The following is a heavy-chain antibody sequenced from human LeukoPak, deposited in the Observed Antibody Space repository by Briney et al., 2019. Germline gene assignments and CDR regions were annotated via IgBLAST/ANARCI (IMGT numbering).Heavy chain of an antibody. V-gene: IGHV4-34*01. CDR3: ARDREMATINGYYFDY. CDR2: IYYSGST. CDR1: GGSFSGYY. J-gene: IGHJ4*02. D-gene: IGHD5-24*01. Sequence: SETLSLTCAVYGGSFSGYYWSWIRQPPGKGLEWIGSIYYSGSTYYNPSLKSRVTISVDTSKNQFSLKLSSVTAADTAVYYCARDREMATINGYYFDYWGQGTLVTVSS.